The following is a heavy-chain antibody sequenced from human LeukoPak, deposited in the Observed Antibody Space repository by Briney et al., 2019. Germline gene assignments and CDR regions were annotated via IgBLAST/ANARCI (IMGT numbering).Heavy chain of an antibody. Sequence: SETLSLTCTLSGGSISSYYWSWLRQPPGKGLEWIGYIYYSGSTNYSPSLKSRVTISVDTSKNQFSLKLSTVTAADTAVYYCARDPQTTYYYGSGSYRSATGFDPWGQGTLVTVSS. V-gene: IGHV4-59*01. CDR1: GGSISSYY. CDR3: ARDPQTTYYYGSGSYRSATGFDP. J-gene: IGHJ5*02. D-gene: IGHD3-10*01. CDR2: IYYSGST.